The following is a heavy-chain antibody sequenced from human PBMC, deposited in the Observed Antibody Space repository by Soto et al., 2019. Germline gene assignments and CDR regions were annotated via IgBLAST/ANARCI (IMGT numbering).Heavy chain of an antibody. J-gene: IGHJ6*02. D-gene: IGHD5-12*01. CDR2: IWYDGSNK. Sequence: GGSLRLSCAASGFTFSSYGMHWVRQAPGKGLEWVAVIWYDGSNKYYADSVKGRFTISRDNSKNTLYLQMNSLRAEDTAVYYCARDGDSGFKFWCYYYGMDVWGQGTTVTVSS. V-gene: IGHV3-33*01. CDR1: GFTFSSYG. CDR3: ARDGDSGFKFWCYYYGMDV.